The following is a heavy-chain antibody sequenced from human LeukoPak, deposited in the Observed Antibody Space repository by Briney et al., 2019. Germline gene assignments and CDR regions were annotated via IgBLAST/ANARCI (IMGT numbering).Heavy chain of an antibody. V-gene: IGHV3-48*02. Sequence: GGFLRLSCAASGFSFSGHSMYWVRQAPGKGLEWISFISHDSGAIYYADSVKGRFTIARDNAKNSLSLQLNSLRDDDTAVYYCARITRTGSGSFQIGHWGQGTLVTVSS. CDR2: ISHDSGAI. D-gene: IGHD1-26*01. CDR3: ARITRTGSGSFQIGH. CDR1: GFSFSGHS. J-gene: IGHJ4*02.